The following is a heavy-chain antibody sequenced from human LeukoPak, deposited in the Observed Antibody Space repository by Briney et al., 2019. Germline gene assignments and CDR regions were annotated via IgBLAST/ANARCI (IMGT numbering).Heavy chain of an antibody. J-gene: IGHJ4*02. CDR1: GYTFTGYY. V-gene: IGHV1-2*02. D-gene: IGHD3-16*01. CDR2: INPNSGGT. Sequence: GESLKISCKASGYTFTGYYMHWVRQAPGQGLEWMGWINPNSGGTNYAQKFQGRVTMTRDTSISTAYMELSRLRSDDTAVYYCALSNVSLNFDYWGQGTLVTVSS. CDR3: ALSNVSLNFDY.